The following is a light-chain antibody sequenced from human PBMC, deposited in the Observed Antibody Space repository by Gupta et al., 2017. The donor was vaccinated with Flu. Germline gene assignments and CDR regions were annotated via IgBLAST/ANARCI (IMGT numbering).Light chain of an antibody. Sequence: DIQMTESPSSLSASLGDIVTIICRASQSITMYLNWYQQKSGKAPRLLIYDASRLKSGVPSRFSGSGSGTDFTLTINGLQPEDVATYYCQQSYSAPGAFGQGTKVEIK. CDR1: QSITMY. J-gene: IGKJ1*01. CDR2: DAS. V-gene: IGKV1-39*01. CDR3: QQSYSAPGA.